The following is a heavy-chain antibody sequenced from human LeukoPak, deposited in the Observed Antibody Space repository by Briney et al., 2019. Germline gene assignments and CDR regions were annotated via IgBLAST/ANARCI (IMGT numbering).Heavy chain of an antibody. Sequence: PGGSLRLSCAAPGFTFSDYYMTWIRQAPGKGLEWVSYISSSSNNIHYANSVRGQFTISRDNAKNSVYLQMNSLRAEDTAIYYCARAAGWFDPWGQGTLVTVSS. CDR2: ISSSSNNI. J-gene: IGHJ5*02. CDR1: GFTFSDYY. V-gene: IGHV3-11*01. CDR3: ARAAGWFDP.